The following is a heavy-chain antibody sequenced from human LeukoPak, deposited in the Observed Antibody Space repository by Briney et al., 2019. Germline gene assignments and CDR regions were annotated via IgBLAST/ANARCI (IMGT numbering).Heavy chain of an antibody. CDR3: ARDDRTSSYYDSSGYYFDY. CDR1: GYTFTSYG. D-gene: IGHD3-22*01. J-gene: IGHJ4*02. CDR2: ISPYNGNT. Sequence: ASVKVSCKASGYTFTSYGISWVRQAPGQGLEWVGWISPYNGNTNYAQKLQGRVSMTTDTPTSTAYMELRSLRSDDTAVYYCARDDRTSSYYDSSGYYFDYWGQGTLVTVST. V-gene: IGHV1-18*01.